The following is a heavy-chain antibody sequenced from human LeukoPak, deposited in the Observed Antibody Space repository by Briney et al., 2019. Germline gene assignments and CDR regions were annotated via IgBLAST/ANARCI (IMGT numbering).Heavy chain of an antibody. V-gene: IGHV3-30*09. CDR2: ISYDGTNK. D-gene: IGHD1-1*01. Sequence: GGSLRLSCAASGFTFSNYAMHWVRQAPGKGLEWVAVISYDGTNKYYADSVKGRFAIPRDNSKNTLYLQMNRLRAEDTAVYYGARSLGGYSDNWDVFGIDYWGQGTLVTVSS. J-gene: IGHJ4*02. CDR1: GFTFSNYA. CDR3: ARSLGGYSDNWDVFGIDY.